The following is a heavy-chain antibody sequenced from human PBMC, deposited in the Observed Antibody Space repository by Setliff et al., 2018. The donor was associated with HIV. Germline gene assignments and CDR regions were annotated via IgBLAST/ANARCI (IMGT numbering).Heavy chain of an antibody. J-gene: IGHJ3*01. CDR3: ARREYNYVPRAFDL. Sequence: PGGSLRLSCEGSGFTFSDYAMHWVRQAPGKGLEWVSGIHWNGGVMGYVDSVKGRFTISRDNVENSVYLQMNSLRAEDTAVYYCARREYNYVPRAFDLWGRGTMVTVSS. V-gene: IGHV3-9*01. CDR1: GFTFSDYA. D-gene: IGHD3-16*01. CDR2: IHWNGGVM.